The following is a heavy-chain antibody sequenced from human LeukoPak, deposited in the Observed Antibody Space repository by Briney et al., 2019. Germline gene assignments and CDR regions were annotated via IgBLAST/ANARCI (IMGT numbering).Heavy chain of an antibody. D-gene: IGHD2-2*01. CDR2: INHSGST. Sequence: SETLSLTCTVSGGSISSYYWSWIRQPPGKGLEWIGEINHSGSTNYNPSLKSRVTISVDTSKNQFSLKLSSVTAADTAVYYCARHPGYCSSTSCSPEVWFDPWGQGTLVTVSS. V-gene: IGHV4-34*01. CDR1: GGSISSYY. J-gene: IGHJ5*02. CDR3: ARHPGYCSSTSCSPEVWFDP.